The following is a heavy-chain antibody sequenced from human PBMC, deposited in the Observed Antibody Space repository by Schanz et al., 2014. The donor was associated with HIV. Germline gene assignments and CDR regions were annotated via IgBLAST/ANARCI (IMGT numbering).Heavy chain of an antibody. Sequence: HVQLVESGGGVVQPGRSLRLSCAASGFTFRSSGMHWVRQAPGKGLEWVAVTWYDGSNKYYADSVKGRFTISRDNSKNTLFLQMNSLRAEDTAVYFCARDVAGCSGTSCYSDAFDIWGQGTLVTVSS. V-gene: IGHV3-33*01. CDR2: TWYDGSNK. J-gene: IGHJ3*02. CDR3: ARDVAGCSGTSCYSDAFDI. D-gene: IGHD2-2*01. CDR1: GFTFRSSG.